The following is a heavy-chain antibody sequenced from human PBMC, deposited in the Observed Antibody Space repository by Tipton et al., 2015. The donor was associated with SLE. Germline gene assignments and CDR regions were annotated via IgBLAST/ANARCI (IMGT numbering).Heavy chain of an antibody. V-gene: IGHV3-48*03. CDR3: ARGGYNPPTY. CDR2: IISSGSTI. Sequence: SLRLSCAASGFTFSSYEMNWVRQAPGKGLEGVSYIISSGSTIYYADSVKDRFTISRDNAKNSLYLQMNSLRAEDTAVYYCARGGYNPPTYWGQGTLVTVSS. D-gene: IGHD1-1*01. J-gene: IGHJ4*02. CDR1: GFTFSSYE.